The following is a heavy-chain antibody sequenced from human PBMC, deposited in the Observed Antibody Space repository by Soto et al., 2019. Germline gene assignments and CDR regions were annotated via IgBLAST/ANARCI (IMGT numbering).Heavy chain of an antibody. J-gene: IGHJ6*02. CDR3: ARVRGSSSLLGYYYYGMDV. V-gene: IGHV1-69*06. CDR2: IIPIFGTA. D-gene: IGHD6-6*01. Sequence: QVQLVQSGAEVKKPGASVKVSCKASGYTFTSYGISWVRQAPGQGLEWMGWIIPIFGTANYAQKFQGRVTITADKSTSTAYMELSSLRSEDTAVYYCARVRGSSSLLGYYYYGMDVWGQGTTVTVSS. CDR1: GYTFTSYG.